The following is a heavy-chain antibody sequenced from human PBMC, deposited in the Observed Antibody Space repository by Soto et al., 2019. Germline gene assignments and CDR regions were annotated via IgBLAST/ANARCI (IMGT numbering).Heavy chain of an antibody. Sequence: GGSLRLSCAASGFTFSSYWMSWVRQAPGKGLEWVANIKQDGSEKYYVDSVKGRFTISRDNAKNSLYLQMNSLRAEDTAVYYCARVSLDYDILTAHYYYYMDVWGKGTTVTVSS. J-gene: IGHJ6*03. CDR3: ARVSLDYDILTAHYYYYMDV. CDR1: GFTFSSYW. D-gene: IGHD3-9*01. V-gene: IGHV3-7*01. CDR2: IKQDGSEK.